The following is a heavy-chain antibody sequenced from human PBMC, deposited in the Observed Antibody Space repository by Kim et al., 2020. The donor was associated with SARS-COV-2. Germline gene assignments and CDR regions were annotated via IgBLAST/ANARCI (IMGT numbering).Heavy chain of an antibody. D-gene: IGHD3-16*01. CDR1: GLTVSTNY. V-gene: IGHV3-66*01. Sequence: GGSLRLSCAASGLTVSTNYMSWVRQAPGKGLDWVSVMYSSGTTYYADSVKGRFTISRDNSKNTLYLQINSLRAEDTAVYYCARVGGAFDIWGQGTMVTVS. CDR3: ARVGGAFDI. CDR2: MYSSGTT. J-gene: IGHJ3*02.